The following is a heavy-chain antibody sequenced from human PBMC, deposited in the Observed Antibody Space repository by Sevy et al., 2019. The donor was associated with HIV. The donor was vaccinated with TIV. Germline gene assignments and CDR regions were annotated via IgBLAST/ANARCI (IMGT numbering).Heavy chain of an antibody. CDR3: ARDAYDYGDYGVGEGYYYMDV. CDR2: INPSGGST. D-gene: IGHD4-17*01. Sequence: ASVKVSCKASGYTFTSYYMHWVRQAPGQGLEWMGIINPSGGSTSYAQKFQGRVTMTRDTSTSTVYMELSSLRSEDTAVYYCARDAYDYGDYGVGEGYYYMDVWGKWTTVTVSS. J-gene: IGHJ6*03. V-gene: IGHV1-46*01. CDR1: GYTFTSYY.